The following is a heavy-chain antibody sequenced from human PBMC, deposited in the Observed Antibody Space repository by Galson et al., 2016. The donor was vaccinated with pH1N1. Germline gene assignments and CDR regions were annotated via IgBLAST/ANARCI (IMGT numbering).Heavy chain of an antibody. J-gene: IGHJ3*02. CDR1: GYSFSSSW. CDR2: IYLGGSHI. CDR3: ARQNAYGDYRGDAVDI. Sequence: QSGAEVKKPGESLKISCKGSGYSFSSSWIGWVRQVPGKGLEWMGIIYLGGSHIRYSPSFQGQVTISADKSINIVYLQWSSLKASDTAIYYCARQNAYGDYRGDAVDIWGQGTMVLVSS. V-gene: IGHV5-51*01. D-gene: IGHD4-17*01.